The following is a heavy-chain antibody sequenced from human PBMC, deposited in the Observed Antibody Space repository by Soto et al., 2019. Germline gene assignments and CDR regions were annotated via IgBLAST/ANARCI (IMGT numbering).Heavy chain of an antibody. Sequence: QVQLQESGPGLVKPSQTLSLTCTVSGGSISSGGYYWSWIRQHPGKGLEWIGYIYYSGSTYYNPSLKSRVTISVDTSKNQFSLKLSSVTAADTAVYYSARETGIAAAGTRYFDYWGQGTLVTVSS. CDR3: ARETGIAAAGTRYFDY. CDR2: IYYSGST. J-gene: IGHJ4*02. D-gene: IGHD6-13*01. V-gene: IGHV4-31*03. CDR1: GGSISSGGYY.